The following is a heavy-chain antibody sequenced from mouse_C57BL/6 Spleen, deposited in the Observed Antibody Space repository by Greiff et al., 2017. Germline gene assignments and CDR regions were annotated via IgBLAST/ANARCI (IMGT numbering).Heavy chain of an antibody. V-gene: IGHV14-1*01. CDR1: GFNIKDYY. J-gene: IGHJ2*01. CDR2: VDPEDGDT. CDR3: TTEGGYYFDY. Sequence: VQLQQSGAELVRPGASVKLSCTASGFNIKDYYMHWVKQRPEQGLEWIGRVDPEDGDTEYAPKFQGKATMTEDTSSNTAYLQLSSRTSEDTAVYYCTTEGGYYFDYWGQGTTLTVSS.